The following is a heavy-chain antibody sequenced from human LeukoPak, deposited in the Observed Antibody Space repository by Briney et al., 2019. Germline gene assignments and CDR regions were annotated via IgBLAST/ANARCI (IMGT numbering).Heavy chain of an antibody. V-gene: IGHV1-2*04. CDR1: GYTFTGYY. CDR3: ARENRYSGSFSDY. J-gene: IGHJ4*02. Sequence: ASVKVPCKASGYTFTGYYMHWVRQAPGQGLEWMGWINPNSGGTNYAQKFQGWVTMTRDTSISTAYMELSRLRSDDTAVYYCARENRYSGSFSDYWGQGTLVTVSS. D-gene: IGHD1-26*01. CDR2: INPNSGGT.